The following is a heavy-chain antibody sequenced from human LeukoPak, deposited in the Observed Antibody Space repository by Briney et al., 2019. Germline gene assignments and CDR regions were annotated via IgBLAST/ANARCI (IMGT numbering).Heavy chain of an antibody. J-gene: IGHJ6*02. CDR3: ARGSLDGSGYSMAYYYYGMDV. CDR2: INHSGST. Sequence: SETLSLTCAVYGGSFSGYYWSWIRQPPGKGLEWIGEINHSGSTNYNPSLKSRVTISVGTSKNQFSLKLSSVTAADTAVYYCARGSLDGSGYSMAYYYYGMDVWGQGTTVTVSS. D-gene: IGHD3-22*01. CDR1: GGSFSGYY. V-gene: IGHV4-34*01.